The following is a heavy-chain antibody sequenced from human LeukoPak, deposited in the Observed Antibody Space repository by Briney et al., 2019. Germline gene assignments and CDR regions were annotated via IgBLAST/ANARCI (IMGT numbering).Heavy chain of an antibody. D-gene: IGHD2-15*01. CDR1: GFTFSSYW. CDR2: IKEDGREK. CDR3: ARHRSGGSQDDAFDI. Sequence: PGGSLRLSCGVSGFTFSSYWMSWVRQAPGKGLEWVANIKEDGREKYYVHSVKGRFTISRQNAKNSLFLQMNSLRAEDTAVYYCARHRSGGSQDDAFDIWGQGTMVTVSS. J-gene: IGHJ3*02. V-gene: IGHV3-7*01.